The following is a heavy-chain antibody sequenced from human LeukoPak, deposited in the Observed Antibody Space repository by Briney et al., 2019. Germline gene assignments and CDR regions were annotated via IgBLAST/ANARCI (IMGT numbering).Heavy chain of an antibody. V-gene: IGHV4-59*01. J-gene: IGHJ3*02. CDR3: ARDRFSEFVHDAFDI. Sequence: PSETLSLTCTVSGGSISTYYWSWIRQSPGKGLEWIGYIYYSGISSYNPSLKSRVTISVDTSKNQFSLNLSSVTAADTAIYYCARDRFSEFVHDAFDIWGQGTKVTVSS. CDR1: GGSISTYY. CDR2: IYYSGIS. D-gene: IGHD2/OR15-2a*01.